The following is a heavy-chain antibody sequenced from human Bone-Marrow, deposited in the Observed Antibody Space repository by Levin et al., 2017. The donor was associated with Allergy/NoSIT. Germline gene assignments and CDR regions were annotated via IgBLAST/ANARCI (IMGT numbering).Heavy chain of an antibody. CDR2: ISVYNGNT. Sequence: GESLKISCKASGYTFSSFGISWVQQAPGQGLEWIGWISVYNGNTDYAQKFQGRVTMTTETSTNTAYLELGSLRSDDTAIYYCAKDGSAWDSSSYLFPMDVWGQGTTVTVSS. D-gene: IGHD3-22*01. CDR1: GYTFSSFG. CDR3: AKDGSAWDSSSYLFPMDV. J-gene: IGHJ6*02. V-gene: IGHV1-18*01.